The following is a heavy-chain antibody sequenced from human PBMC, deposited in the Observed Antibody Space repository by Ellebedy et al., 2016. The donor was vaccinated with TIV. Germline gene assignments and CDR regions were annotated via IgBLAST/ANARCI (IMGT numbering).Heavy chain of an antibody. V-gene: IGHV4-4*07. Sequence: MPGGSLRLSCTVSGGAISGYFWSWIRQPAGKGLEWIGRIYLSGSTNYNPSLKSRVTMSLDASKNQFSLKLSSVTAADTAVYYCTRGPAPSGYGMDVWGQGTTVTVSS. CDR1: GGAISGYF. CDR3: TRGPAPSGYGMDV. D-gene: IGHD2-2*01. J-gene: IGHJ6*02. CDR2: IYLSGST.